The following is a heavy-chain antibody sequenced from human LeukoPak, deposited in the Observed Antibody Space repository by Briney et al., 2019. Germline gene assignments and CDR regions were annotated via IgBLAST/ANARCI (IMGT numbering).Heavy chain of an antibody. D-gene: IGHD2-15*01. Sequence: PSETLSLTCTVSGGSISSHYWTWIRQSPVKGLEWIGDISNSGSTSYNPSLKSRITISIDTSKNQFSLKLSSVTAADTAVYYCGRDALVGYFSYYYMDVWGKGTTVTVSS. J-gene: IGHJ6*03. CDR2: ISNSGST. CDR3: GRDALVGYFSYYYMDV. V-gene: IGHV4-59*11. CDR1: GGSISSHY.